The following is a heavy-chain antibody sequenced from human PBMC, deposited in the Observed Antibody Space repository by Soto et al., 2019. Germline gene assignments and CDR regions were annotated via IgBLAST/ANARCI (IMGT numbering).Heavy chain of an antibody. CDR3: ARGGWFDAFDI. V-gene: IGHV3-33*01. Sequence: QVQLVESGGGVVQPGRSLRLSCAASGFTFSRYGMHWVRQAPGKGLEWVAVIWYDGSNKYYADSVKGRLTISRDNSKNTLYLQMNSLRAEDTAVYYCARGGWFDAFDIWGQGTMVTVSS. CDR1: GFTFSRYG. J-gene: IGHJ3*02. CDR2: IWYDGSNK. D-gene: IGHD6-19*01.